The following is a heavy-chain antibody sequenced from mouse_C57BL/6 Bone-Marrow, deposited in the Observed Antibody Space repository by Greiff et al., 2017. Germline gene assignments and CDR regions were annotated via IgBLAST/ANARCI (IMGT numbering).Heavy chain of an antibody. J-gene: IGHJ4*01. V-gene: IGHV1-26*01. CDR1: GYTFTDYY. D-gene: IGHD2-5*01. CDR3: ARSGYSNCYAMDY. Sequence: EVQLQQSGPELVKPGASVKISCKASGYTFTDYYMNWVKQSHGKSLEWIGDINPNNGGTSYNQKFKGKATLTVDKSSSTAYMELRSLTSEHSAVYYCARSGYSNCYAMDYWGQGTSVTVSS. CDR2: INPNNGGT.